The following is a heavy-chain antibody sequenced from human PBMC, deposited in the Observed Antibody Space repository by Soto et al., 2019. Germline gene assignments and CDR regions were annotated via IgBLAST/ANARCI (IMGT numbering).Heavy chain of an antibody. CDR1: GFTFSSYG. CDR3: AREGGPTPALYSSGGSCYHNWFDP. J-gene: IGHJ5*02. CDR2: IWYDGSNK. Sequence: QVQLVESGGGVVQPGRSLRLSCAASGFTFSSYGMHWVRQAPGKGLEWVAVIWYDGSNKYYADSVKGRFTISRENSKNTLYLQMTSLRAEDTAAYCSAREGGPTPALYSSGGSCYHNWFDPWGQGTLVTDSS. D-gene: IGHD2-15*01. V-gene: IGHV3-33*01.